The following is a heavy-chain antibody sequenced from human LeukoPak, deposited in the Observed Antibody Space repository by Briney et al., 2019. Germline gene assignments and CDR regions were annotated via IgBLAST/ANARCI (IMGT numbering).Heavy chain of an antibody. D-gene: IGHD3-3*01. CDR1: GYSISSGYY. CDR2: IYHSGST. CDR3: ARGLRFLEWSGDRFDP. V-gene: IGHV4-38-2*02. J-gene: IGHJ5*02. Sequence: SETLSLTCTVSGYSISSGYYWGWIRQPPGKGLEWIGSIYHSGSTYYNPSLKSRVTISVDTSKNQFSLKLSSVTAADTAVYYCARGLRFLEWSGDRFDPWGQGTLVTVSS.